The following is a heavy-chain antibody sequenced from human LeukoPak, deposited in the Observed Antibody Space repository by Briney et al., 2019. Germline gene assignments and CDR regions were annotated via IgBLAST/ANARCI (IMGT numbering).Heavy chain of an antibody. J-gene: IGHJ6*02. Sequence: GRSLRLSRAASGFTFSSFGMNWVRQAPGKGLEWVSYISYSSSLTDYADSVKGRFTISRNNAKNSLSLQLNSLRDEDTAVYFCAKVIRGGYGMDVWGQGTTVTVSS. CDR3: AKVIRGGYGMDV. CDR1: GFTFSSFG. CDR2: ISYSSSLT. V-gene: IGHV3-48*02. D-gene: IGHD3-10*01.